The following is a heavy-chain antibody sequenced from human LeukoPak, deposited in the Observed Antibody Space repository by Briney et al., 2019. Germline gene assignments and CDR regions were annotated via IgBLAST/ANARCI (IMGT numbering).Heavy chain of an antibody. V-gene: IGHV4-38-2*02. Sequence: SETLSLTCTVSGYSISSGYYWGWIRQPPGKGLEWIGRIYHSGSTYYNPSLKSRVTISVDTSKNQFSLKLSSVTAADTAVYYCARNGYSSSSDYWGQGTLVTVSS. D-gene: IGHD6-6*01. J-gene: IGHJ4*02. CDR3: ARNGYSSSSDY. CDR2: IYHSGST. CDR1: GYSISSGYY.